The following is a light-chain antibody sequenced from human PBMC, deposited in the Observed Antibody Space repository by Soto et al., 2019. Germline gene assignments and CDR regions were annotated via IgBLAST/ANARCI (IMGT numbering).Light chain of an antibody. CDR1: QGISNY. CDR3: QKYNSAPRT. V-gene: IGKV1-27*01. CDR2: AAS. Sequence: DIQMTQSPSSLSASVGDRVTITCRASQGISNYLAWYQQNPGKVPKLLIYAASTLQSGVPSRFSGSGSGTDSTLTIGSLQPEDVATYYCQKYNSAPRTFGQGTKVDIK. J-gene: IGKJ1*01.